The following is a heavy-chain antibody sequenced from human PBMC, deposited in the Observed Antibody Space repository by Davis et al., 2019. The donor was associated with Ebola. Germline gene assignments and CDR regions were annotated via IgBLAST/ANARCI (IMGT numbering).Heavy chain of an antibody. D-gene: IGHD4-17*01. Sequence: AASVKVSCKASGYTFTGYYMHWVRQAPGQGLEWMGWISAYNGNTNYAQKLQGRVTMTRDTSTNTANMELSRLRSDDTAVYYCASGTTVTTGFDNWGQGTLVTVSS. J-gene: IGHJ4*02. CDR3: ASGTTVTTGFDN. CDR2: ISAYNGNT. V-gene: IGHV1-2*02. CDR1: GYTFTGYY.